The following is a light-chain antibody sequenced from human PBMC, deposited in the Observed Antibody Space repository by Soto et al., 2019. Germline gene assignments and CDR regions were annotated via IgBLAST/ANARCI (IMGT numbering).Light chain of an antibody. Sequence: QSVLTQPPSASGTPGQRATISCCGSNSNIGSDIVNCYQLLPGAAPEVLINTTNQRPSGVPERFSGSKSGTPASLAISGLQSEDEANSSCATWDGGLSGPFVFGTGTKVTVL. CDR3: ATWDGGLSGPFV. V-gene: IGLV1-44*01. CDR1: NSNIGSDI. CDR2: TTN. J-gene: IGLJ1*01.